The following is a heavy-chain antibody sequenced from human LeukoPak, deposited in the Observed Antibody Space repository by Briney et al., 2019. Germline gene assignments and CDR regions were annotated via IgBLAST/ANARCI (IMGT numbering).Heavy chain of an antibody. CDR3: ARDGPNTWLPAD. J-gene: IGHJ4*02. D-gene: IGHD6-19*01. V-gene: IGHV3-30*04. Sequence: SGRSLRLSCAASGFTFSNYAMHWVRQAPGKGLEWVAFISRDESTKYYADSMKGRFSSSRDNSKNTLYLQMNGLRGEDTAVYYCARDGPNTWLPADWGQGALVTVSS. CDR2: ISRDESTK. CDR1: GFTFSNYA.